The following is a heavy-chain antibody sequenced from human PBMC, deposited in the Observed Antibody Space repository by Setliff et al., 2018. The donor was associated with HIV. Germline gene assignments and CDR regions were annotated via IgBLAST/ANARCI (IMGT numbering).Heavy chain of an antibody. J-gene: IGHJ4*02. CDR1: GGSVSDYF. CDR2: IYYSGRT. CDR3: ARGHTLNYYGGDYFDY. Sequence: SETLSLTCTVSGGSVSDYFWNWIRQPPGKGLEWIGYIYYSGRTNYNPSLESRVSISVDTSKNQFSLMLSSVTAADTAVYYCARGHTLNYYGGDYFDYWGQGSLVTVSS. V-gene: IGHV4-59*02. D-gene: IGHD1-26*01.